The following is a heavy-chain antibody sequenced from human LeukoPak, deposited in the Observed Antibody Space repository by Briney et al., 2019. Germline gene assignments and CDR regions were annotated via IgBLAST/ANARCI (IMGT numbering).Heavy chain of an antibody. D-gene: IGHD3-10*01. V-gene: IGHV3-23*01. Sequence: GGSLRLSCAASGFTFSSYAMSWVRHAPGKGLEWVSAISGSGGSTYYADSVKGRFTISRDNSKNTLYLQMNSLRAEDTAVYYCAKGWRDYYGSGSYDYWGQGTLVTVSS. CDR2: ISGSGGST. CDR3: AKGWRDYYGSGSYDY. J-gene: IGHJ4*02. CDR1: GFTFSSYA.